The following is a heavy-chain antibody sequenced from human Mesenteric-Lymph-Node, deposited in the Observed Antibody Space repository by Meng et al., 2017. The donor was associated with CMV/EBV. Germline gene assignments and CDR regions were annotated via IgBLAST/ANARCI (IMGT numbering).Heavy chain of an antibody. V-gene: IGHV3-23*01. J-gene: IGHJ4*02. Sequence: ESLKIPFAASGFTFSNHGMARVRQGSGKGLDWVASLSWNGGNTYYADSVKGRFTISRDNSKNTLYLQMNSLRAEDTAVYYCSKDLDRNGVVPAALDYWGQGTLVTVSS. D-gene: IGHD2-2*01. CDR3: SKDLDRNGVVPAALDY. CDR2: LSWNGGNT. CDR1: GFTFSNHG.